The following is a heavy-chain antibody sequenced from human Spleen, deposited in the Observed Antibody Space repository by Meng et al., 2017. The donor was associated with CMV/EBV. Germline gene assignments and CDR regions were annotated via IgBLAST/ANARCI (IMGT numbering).Heavy chain of an antibody. V-gene: IGHV2-5*01. CDR3: AHSLRVSRWYYFDY. CDR1: GCSLSTSGVG. CDR2: MYWNDGK. D-gene: IGHD6-13*01. J-gene: IGHJ4*02. Sequence: FAGCSLSTSGVGVGWISQTPEKAREWLARMYWNDGKSYSTSLKSRLTITKETTKNQVVLTMTNMDPVDTATYYCAHSLRVSRWYYFDYWGQGTLVTVSS.